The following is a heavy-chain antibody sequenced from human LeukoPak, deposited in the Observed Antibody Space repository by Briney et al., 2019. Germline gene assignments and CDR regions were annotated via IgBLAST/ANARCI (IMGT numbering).Heavy chain of an antibody. J-gene: IGHJ4*02. V-gene: IGHV3-30-3*01. Sequence: GGSLRLSCAPSGFTFSSYAMHWVRQAPGKGLEWVAVISYDGSNKYYADSVKGRFTISRDNSKNTLYLQMNSLRADDTAVYYCAKDYYDTSGYYYWGQGTLVTVSS. CDR2: ISYDGSNK. D-gene: IGHD3-22*01. CDR1: GFTFSSYA. CDR3: AKDYYDTSGYYY.